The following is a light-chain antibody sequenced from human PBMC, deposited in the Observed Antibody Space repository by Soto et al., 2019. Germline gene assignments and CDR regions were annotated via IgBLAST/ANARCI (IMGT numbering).Light chain of an antibody. V-gene: IGKV3-15*01. Sequence: EIVMTQSPATLSVSPGERATLSCRASESVSSKLVWYQKKPGQAPRLLIHDASTRATGIPARFSGSGSGTEFILTISSVESEDFAVYYCHQYGLSPRHPFGQGTKLEIK. J-gene: IGKJ2*01. CDR3: HQYGLSPRHP. CDR2: DAS. CDR1: ESVSSK.